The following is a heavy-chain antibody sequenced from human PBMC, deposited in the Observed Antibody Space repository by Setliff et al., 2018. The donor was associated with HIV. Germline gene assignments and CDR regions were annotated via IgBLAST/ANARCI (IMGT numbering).Heavy chain of an antibody. CDR1: GFTFSSYG. Sequence: GGSLRLSCAASGFTFSSYGMHWVRQSPGKGLVWVSRINSDGSVTNYADSVKGRFTISRDNAKNTLYLQMSSLRADDTAVYYCAKDFHGCGDASWFDPWDQGTLVTVSS. CDR3: AKDFHGCGDASWFDP. CDR2: INSDGSVT. D-gene: IGHD4-17*01. J-gene: IGHJ5*02. V-gene: IGHV3-74*01.